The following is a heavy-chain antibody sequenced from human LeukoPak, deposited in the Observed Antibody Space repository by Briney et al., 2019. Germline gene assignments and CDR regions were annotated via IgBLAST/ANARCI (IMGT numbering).Heavy chain of an antibody. V-gene: IGHV1-18*04. J-gene: IGHJ4*02. CDR3: ARMRRYYDSSGFPDY. Sequence: GASVKVSCKASGYTFTGYYMHWVRQAPGQGLEWMGWISAYNGNTNYAQKLQGRVTMTTDTSTSTAYMELRSLRSDDTAVYYCARMRRYYDSSGFPDYWGQGTLVTVSS. CDR2: ISAYNGNT. CDR1: GYTFTGYY. D-gene: IGHD3-22*01.